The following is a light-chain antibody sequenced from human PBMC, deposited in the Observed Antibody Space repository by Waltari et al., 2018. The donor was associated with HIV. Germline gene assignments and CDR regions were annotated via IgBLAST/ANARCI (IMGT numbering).Light chain of an antibody. V-gene: IGLV1-40*01. CDR3: QSYDNSVSDSVV. Sequence: QSVLTQPPSVSGAPGQRVTISCTGSSNIGAGYDVQWYQQLPGTAPKLLIYGANNRPSGVPDRCSGSKSGASASRAIAGLQAEDEADYYCQSYDNSVSDSVVFGGGTKVTVL. CDR2: GAN. CDR1: SSNIGAGYD. J-gene: IGLJ3*02.